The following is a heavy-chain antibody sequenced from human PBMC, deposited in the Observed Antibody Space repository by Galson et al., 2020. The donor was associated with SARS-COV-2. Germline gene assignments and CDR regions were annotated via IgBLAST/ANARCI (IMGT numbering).Heavy chain of an antibody. CDR3: AKAAPAGYSYGDSPEAFDY. CDR1: GFTFSSYA. J-gene: IGHJ4*02. V-gene: IGHV3-23*01. CDR2: ISGSGGST. Sequence: GGSLRLSCAASGFTFSSYAMSWVRQAPGKGLEWVSAISGSGGSTYYADSVKGRFTISRDNSKNTLYLQMNSLRAEDTAVYYCAKAAPAGYSYGDSPEAFDYWGQGTLVTVSS. D-gene: IGHD5-18*01.